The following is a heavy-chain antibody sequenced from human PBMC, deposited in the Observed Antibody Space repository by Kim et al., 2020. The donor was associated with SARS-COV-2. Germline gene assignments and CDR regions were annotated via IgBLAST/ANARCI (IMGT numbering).Heavy chain of an antibody. Sequence: GGSLRLSCEASGFTFSIWSMNWVRQAPGKGLEWVSYMTSDTKTIDYADSVRGRFTISRDNAKKLVFLQMIGLRDEETAVYYCARSTEGRFDYWGQGNLVT. CDR2: MTSDTKTI. CDR1: GFTFSIWS. V-gene: IGHV3-48*02. CDR3: ARSTEGRFDY. J-gene: IGHJ4*01.